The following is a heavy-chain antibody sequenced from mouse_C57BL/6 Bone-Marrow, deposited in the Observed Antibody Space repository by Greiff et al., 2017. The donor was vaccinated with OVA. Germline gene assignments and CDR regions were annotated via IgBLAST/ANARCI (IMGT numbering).Heavy chain of an antibody. CDR1: GYTFTSYW. V-gene: IGHV1-69*01. CDR3: AREAPDYYAMDY. J-gene: IGHJ4*01. CDR2: IDPSDSYT. Sequence: QVQLQQPGAELVMPGASVKLSCKASGYTFTSYWMHWVKQRPGQGLEWIGEIDPSDSYTNYNQKFKGKSTLTVDKSSSTAYMQLSSLTSEDSAVYYCAREAPDYYAMDYWGQGTSVTVSS.